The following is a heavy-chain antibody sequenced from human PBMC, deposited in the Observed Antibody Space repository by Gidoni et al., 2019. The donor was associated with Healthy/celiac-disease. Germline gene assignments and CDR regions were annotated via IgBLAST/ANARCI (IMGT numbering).Heavy chain of an antibody. Sequence: QLPLQESGPGLVKPSETLSLTCTVSGGSISSSSYYWGWIRQAPGKGLEWIGSIYYSGSTYYNPSLKSRVTISVDTSKNQFSLKLSSVTAADTAVYYCARTMVRGVRYNWFDPWGQGTLVTVSS. CDR2: IYYSGST. V-gene: IGHV4-39*01. J-gene: IGHJ5*02. D-gene: IGHD3-10*01. CDR3: ARTMVRGVRYNWFDP. CDR1: GGSISSSSYY.